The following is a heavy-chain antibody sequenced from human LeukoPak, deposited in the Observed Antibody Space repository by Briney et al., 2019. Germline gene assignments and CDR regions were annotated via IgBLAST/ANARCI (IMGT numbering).Heavy chain of an antibody. D-gene: IGHD1-7*01. Sequence: SETLSLTCTVSGDSFTIGGYYWSWIRQPAGKGLEWIGRVHSSRGSNYNPSLKSRVTMSVDTSKNQVSLKLIAVTAADSAVYYCARENWNYGEDFWGQGALVTVSS. J-gene: IGHJ4*02. CDR3: ARENWNYGEDF. V-gene: IGHV4-61*02. CDR2: VHSSRGS. CDR1: GDSFTIGGYY.